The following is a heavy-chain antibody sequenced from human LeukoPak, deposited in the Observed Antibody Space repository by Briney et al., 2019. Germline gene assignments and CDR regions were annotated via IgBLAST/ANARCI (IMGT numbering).Heavy chain of an antibody. CDR1: GFTFSSYG. Sequence: GSLRLSCAASGFTFSSYGMHWVRQAPGQGLEWMGWINPNSGGTNYAQKFQGRVTMTRDTSISTAYMELSRLRSDDTAVYYCARDFPKLSSGWVWFDPWGQGTLVTVSS. J-gene: IGHJ5*02. CDR3: ARDFPKLSSGWVWFDP. CDR2: INPNSGGT. V-gene: IGHV1-2*02. D-gene: IGHD6-19*01.